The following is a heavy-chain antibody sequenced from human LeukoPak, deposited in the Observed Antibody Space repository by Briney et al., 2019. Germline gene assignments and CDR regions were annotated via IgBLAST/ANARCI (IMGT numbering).Heavy chain of an antibody. CDR1: GGSISSYY. V-gene: IGHV4-59*12. Sequence: PSETLSLTCTVSGGSISSYYWSWIRQPPGKGLEWIGYIYYSGSTNYNPSLKSRVTISVDTSKNQFSLKLSSVTAADTAVYYCAIQYYYDSSGYGGEYFDYWGQGTLVTVSS. D-gene: IGHD3-22*01. CDR3: AIQYYYDSSGYGGEYFDY. CDR2: IYYSGST. J-gene: IGHJ4*02.